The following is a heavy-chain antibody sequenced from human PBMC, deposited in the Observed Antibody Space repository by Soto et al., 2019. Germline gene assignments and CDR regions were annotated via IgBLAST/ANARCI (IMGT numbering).Heavy chain of an antibody. D-gene: IGHD6-19*01. J-gene: IGHJ5*02. CDR1: GGSISSSSYY. CDR2: IYYSGST. CDR3: ARHLGQDQEWLLRGGLLAVADNWFDP. Sequence: SETLSLTCTVSGGSISSSSYYWGWIRQPPGKGLEWIGSIYYSGSTYYNPSLKSRVTISVDTSKNQFSLKLSSVTAADTAVYYCARHLGQDQEWLLRGGLLAVADNWFDPWGQGTLVTVSS. V-gene: IGHV4-39*01.